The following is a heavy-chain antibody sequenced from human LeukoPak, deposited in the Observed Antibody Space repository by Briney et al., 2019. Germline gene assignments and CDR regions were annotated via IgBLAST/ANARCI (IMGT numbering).Heavy chain of an antibody. CDR2: FDPEDGET. CDR3: ATDSLGDYYSPDQNYYYGMDV. V-gene: IGHV1-24*01. CDR1: GYTLTELS. J-gene: IGHJ6*04. D-gene: IGHD1-26*01. Sequence: ASVKVSCKVSGYTLTELSMHWVRQAPGKGLEWMGGFDPEDGETIYAQKFQGRVTMTEDTSTDTAYMELSSLRSEDTAVYYCATDSLGDYYSPDQNYYYGMDVWGKGTTVTVSS.